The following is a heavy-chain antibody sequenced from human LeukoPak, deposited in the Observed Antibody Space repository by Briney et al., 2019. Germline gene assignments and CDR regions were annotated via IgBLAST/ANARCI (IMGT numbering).Heavy chain of an antibody. J-gene: IGHJ3*02. CDR2: IIPIFGTA. Sequence: GASVKVSCKASGGTFSSYTINWVRQAPGQGLEWMGGIIPIFGTANYAQKFQGRVTITTDESTSTVYMELSSLRSEDTAVYYCARDLSLAFDIWGQGTMVTVSS. D-gene: IGHD5/OR15-5a*01. CDR1: GGTFSSYT. CDR3: ARDLSLAFDI. V-gene: IGHV1-69*05.